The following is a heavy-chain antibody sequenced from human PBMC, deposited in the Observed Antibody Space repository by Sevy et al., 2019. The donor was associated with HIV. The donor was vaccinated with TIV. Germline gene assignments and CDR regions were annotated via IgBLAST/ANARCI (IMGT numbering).Heavy chain of an antibody. CDR3: ARVPTYYYGSATYFDY. CDR1: GYTFASNG. D-gene: IGHD3-10*01. J-gene: IGHJ4*02. CDR2: IGFYNGNA. V-gene: IGHV1-18*01. Sequence: ASVKVSCKASGYTFASNGISWVRQAPGQGLEWMGWIGFYNGNAKSAQKFQGRVTMTTDTSTSTAYMELGSLRSDDTAVYYCARVPTYYYGSATYFDYWGQGTLVTVSS.